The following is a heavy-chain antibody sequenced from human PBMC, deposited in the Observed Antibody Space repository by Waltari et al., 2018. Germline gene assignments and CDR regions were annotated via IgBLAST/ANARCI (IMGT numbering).Heavy chain of an antibody. J-gene: IGHJ4*02. D-gene: IGHD3-3*01. CDR1: GFIFEDSP. CDR2: ISWNSNNI. CDR3: VRDAFGNTIGGVFDY. Sequence: VQLVESGGGLVQPGKTLRLSCVASGFIFEDSPMHWVRPVPGKGLEWLSGISWNSNNIVYADSVKGRFTISRDNAENSLYLLMNNLRSDDTALYYCVRDAFGNTIGGVFDYWGQGTLLTVSS. V-gene: IGHV3-9*01.